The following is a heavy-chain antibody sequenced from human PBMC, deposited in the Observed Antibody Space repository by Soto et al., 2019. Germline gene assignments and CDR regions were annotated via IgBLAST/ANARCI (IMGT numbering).Heavy chain of an antibody. J-gene: IGHJ4*02. Sequence: GGSLRLSCAASGFTFDDYAMHWVRQAPGKGLEWVSGINWNSGNIGYADSVKGRFTISRDSAKTSLYLQLSSLRAEDTALYYCARGLNYGDSAIDSWGQGTQVTVLL. CDR1: GFTFDDYA. D-gene: IGHD4-17*01. CDR2: INWNSGNI. CDR3: ARGLNYGDSAIDS. V-gene: IGHV3-9*01.